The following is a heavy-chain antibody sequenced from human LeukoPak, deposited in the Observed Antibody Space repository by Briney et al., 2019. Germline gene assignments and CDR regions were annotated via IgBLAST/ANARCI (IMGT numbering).Heavy chain of an antibody. CDR1: GFTFSSYE. J-gene: IGHJ4*02. CDR3: ASSLVGATSAYTFGY. V-gene: IGHV3-48*03. D-gene: IGHD1-26*01. CDR2: ISSSGSTI. Sequence: PGGSLRLSCAASGFTFSSYEMNWVRQAPGKGLEWVSYISSSGSTIYYADSVKGRFTISRDNAKNSLYLQMNSLRAEDTAVYYCASSLVGATSAYTFGYWGQGTLVTVSS.